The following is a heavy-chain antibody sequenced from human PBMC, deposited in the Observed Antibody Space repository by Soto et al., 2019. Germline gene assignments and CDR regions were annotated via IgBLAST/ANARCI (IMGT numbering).Heavy chain of an antibody. CDR2: ISGSGTTI. D-gene: IGHD3-10*01. CDR1: GFPFSSYA. J-gene: IGHJ4*02. V-gene: IGHV3-23*01. CDR3: ARMLTMVRGVTGLRDFDY. Sequence: EVQLLASGGGLVQPGGSLRLSCAASGFPFSSYAMSWVHQAPGRGLEWVSAISGSGTTIYYTDSVKGRFTISRDTSMNTLYLQMNSLRAEDTAAYYCARMLTMVRGVTGLRDFDYWGQGTLVTVSS.